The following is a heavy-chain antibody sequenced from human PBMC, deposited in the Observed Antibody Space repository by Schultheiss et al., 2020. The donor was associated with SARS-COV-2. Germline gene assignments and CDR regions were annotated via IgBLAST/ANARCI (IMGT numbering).Heavy chain of an antibody. CDR3: AKEEGSSSKYFQH. V-gene: IGHV3-11*01. Sequence: GGSLRLSCAASGFTFSDYYMSWIRQAPGKGLEWVSYISSSGSTIYYADSVKGRFTISRDNSKNTLYLQMNSLRAEDTAVYYCAKEEGSSSKYFQHWGQGTLVTVSS. CDR1: GFTFSDYY. D-gene: IGHD6-6*01. J-gene: IGHJ1*01. CDR2: ISSSGSTI.